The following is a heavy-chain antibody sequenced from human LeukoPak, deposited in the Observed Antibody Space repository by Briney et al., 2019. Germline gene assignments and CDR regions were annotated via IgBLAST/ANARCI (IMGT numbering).Heavy chain of an antibody. V-gene: IGHV1-2*02. Sequence: ASVKVSCKASGYTFTGYYMHWVRQAPGQGLEWMGWINPNSGGTNYAQKFQGRVTVTRDTSISTAYMELSRLRSDDTAVYYCARLAAAGTGFDYYYYYMDVWGKGTTVTVSS. D-gene: IGHD6-13*01. CDR2: INPNSGGT. CDR3: ARLAAAGTGFDYYYYYMDV. CDR1: GYTFTGYY. J-gene: IGHJ6*03.